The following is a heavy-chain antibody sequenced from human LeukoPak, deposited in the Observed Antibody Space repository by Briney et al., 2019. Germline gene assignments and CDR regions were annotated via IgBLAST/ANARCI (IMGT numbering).Heavy chain of an antibody. J-gene: IGHJ4*02. V-gene: IGHV4-61*02. CDR1: GDSISSGDYY. CDR3: ARDPPGFDYFDSTVSDTNDY. CDR2: ISSSGST. Sequence: PSQTLSLTCTVSGDSISSGDYYWSWIRQPAGKGLEWVGRISSSGSTTYNPSLRSRVTMSVDTSKNQFSLRLSSVTAADTAVYYCARDPPGFDYFDSTVSDTNDYWGQGTLVTVSS. D-gene: IGHD3-22*01.